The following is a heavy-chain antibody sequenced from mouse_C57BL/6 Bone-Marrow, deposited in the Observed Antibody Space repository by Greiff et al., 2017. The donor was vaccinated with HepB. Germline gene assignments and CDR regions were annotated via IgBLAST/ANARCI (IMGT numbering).Heavy chain of an antibody. J-gene: IGHJ1*03. CDR3: ARAYGSSYDWYFDV. Sequence: QVQLKESGPELVKPGASVKISCKASGYAFSSSWMNWVKQRPGKGLGWIGRIYPGDGDTNYNGKFKGKATLTADKSPSTAYMQLSSLTSEDSAVYVCARAYGSSYDWYFDVWGTGTTVTVSS. D-gene: IGHD1-1*01. V-gene: IGHV1-82*01. CDR2: IYPGDGDT. CDR1: GYAFSSSW.